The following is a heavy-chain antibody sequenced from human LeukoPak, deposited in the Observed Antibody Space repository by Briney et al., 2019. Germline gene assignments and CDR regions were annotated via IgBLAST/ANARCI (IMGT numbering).Heavy chain of an antibody. V-gene: IGHV4-30-4*01. CDR1: GGSISSGDYY. CDR3: ARDSFSSSWYQIDY. J-gene: IGHJ4*02. D-gene: IGHD6-13*01. CDR2: IYYSGST. Sequence: SQTLSLTCTVSGGSISSGDYYWSWIRQPPGKGLEWIGYIYYSGSTYYNPSLKSRVTISVDTSKNQFSLKLSSVTAADTAVYYCARDSFSSSWYQIDYWGQGTLVTVSS.